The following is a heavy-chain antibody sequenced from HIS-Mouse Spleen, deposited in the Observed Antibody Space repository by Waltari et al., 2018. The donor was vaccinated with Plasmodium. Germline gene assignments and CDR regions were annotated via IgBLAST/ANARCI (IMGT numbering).Heavy chain of an antibody. J-gene: IGHJ4*02. CDR2: INPNSGGT. CDR3: ARDLAAAGHFDY. D-gene: IGHD6-13*01. Sequence: QVQLVQSGAEVKKPGASVKVSFKASGYTFPGYHIHLLGQAPGQGLEWMGWINPNSGGTNYAQKFQGRVTMTRDTSISTAYMELSRLRSDDTAVYYCARDLAAAGHFDYWGQGTLVTVSS. V-gene: IGHV1-2*02. CDR1: GYTFPGYH.